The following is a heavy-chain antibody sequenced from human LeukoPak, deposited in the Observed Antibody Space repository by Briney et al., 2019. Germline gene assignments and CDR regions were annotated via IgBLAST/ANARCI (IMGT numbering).Heavy chain of an antibody. CDR1: GFTFSSYT. CDR2: ISYDGSNK. Sequence: PGGSLRLSCAASGFTFSSYTMHWVRQAPGKGLEWVAVISYDGSNKYYADSVKGRFTISRDNSKNTVYLQMNSLRVEDTAVYYCAKTTTGYSSGRYPGWPVDYWGQGTLVTVSS. CDR3: AKTTTGYSSGRYPGWPVDY. D-gene: IGHD6-19*01. J-gene: IGHJ4*02. V-gene: IGHV3-30*04.